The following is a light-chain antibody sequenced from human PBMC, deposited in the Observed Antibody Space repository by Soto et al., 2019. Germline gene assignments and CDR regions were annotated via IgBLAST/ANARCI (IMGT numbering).Light chain of an antibody. V-gene: IGKV1-39*01. CDR1: QSISSS. Sequence: DIQMTQSPSSLSASVGDRVTSTCRASQSISSSLNLYQQKPGKAPKLLIYAASSLQSGVPSRLSRSGSGTDFTLTISTLQPEDFATYYCQQSYSTPPTFGQGPKVEIK. CDR3: QQSYSTPPT. J-gene: IGKJ1*01. CDR2: AAS.